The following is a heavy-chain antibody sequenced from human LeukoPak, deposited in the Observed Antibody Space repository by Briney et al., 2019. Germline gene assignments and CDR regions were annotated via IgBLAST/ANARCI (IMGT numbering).Heavy chain of an antibody. Sequence: GGSLRLSCAASGFTFSSYAMSWVRQAPGKGLEWVPAISGSGGSTYYADSVKGRFTISRDNSMNTLYLQMNSLRAEDTAVYYCAKATITYGDGAFDYWGQGTLVTVSS. CDR3: AKATITYGDGAFDY. J-gene: IGHJ4*02. V-gene: IGHV3-23*01. CDR1: GFTFSSYA. D-gene: IGHD4-17*01. CDR2: ISGSGGST.